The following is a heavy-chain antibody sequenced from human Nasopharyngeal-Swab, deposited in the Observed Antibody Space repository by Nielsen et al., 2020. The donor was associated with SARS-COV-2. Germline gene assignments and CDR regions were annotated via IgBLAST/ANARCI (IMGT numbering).Heavy chain of an antibody. CDR1: GFTFSSYW. V-gene: IGHV3-7*01. CDR2: IKQDGSEK. CDR3: ARERGGSYSLPEENFNY. D-gene: IGHD1-26*01. J-gene: IGHJ4*02. Sequence: GGSLRLSCAASGFTFSSYWMSWVRQAPGKGLEWVANIKQDGSEKYYVDSVKGRFTISRDNAKNSLYLQMNSLRAEDTAVYYCARERGGSYSLPEENFNYWGQGTLVTVSS.